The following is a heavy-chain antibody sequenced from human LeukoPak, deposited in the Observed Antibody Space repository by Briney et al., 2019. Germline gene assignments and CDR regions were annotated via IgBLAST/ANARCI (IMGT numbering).Heavy chain of an antibody. Sequence: SETLSLTCAVYGGSFSGYYWSWIRQPPGKGLEWLGEINHSGSTNYNPSLKSRVTISVDTSKNQFSLKLSSVTAADTAVYYCARGLRLRYFDWLLASWFDPWGQGTLVTVSS. CDR3: ARGLRLRYFDWLLASWFDP. J-gene: IGHJ5*02. V-gene: IGHV4-34*01. D-gene: IGHD3-9*01. CDR1: GGSFSGYY. CDR2: INHSGST.